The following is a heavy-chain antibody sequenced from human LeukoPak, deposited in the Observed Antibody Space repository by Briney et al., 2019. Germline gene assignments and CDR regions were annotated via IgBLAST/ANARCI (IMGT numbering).Heavy chain of an antibody. J-gene: IGHJ6*02. CDR1: GFTFSNYW. V-gene: IGHV3-7*03. D-gene: IGHD6-6*01. CDR3: QLVRWDYNYYGMDV. CDR2: IKQDGSEI. Sequence: GGSLRLSCAASGFTFSNYWMNWVRQAPGKGLEWVANIKQDGSEIYYVDSVKGRFTISRDNAKNSLYLQMNSLRPEDTAVYYCQLVRWDYNYYGMDVWGQGTTVTVSS.